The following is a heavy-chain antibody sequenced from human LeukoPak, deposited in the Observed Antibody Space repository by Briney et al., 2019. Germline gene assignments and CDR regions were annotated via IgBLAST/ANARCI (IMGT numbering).Heavy chain of an antibody. CDR2: ISGSGASK. V-gene: IGHV3-23*01. Sequence: PGGSLRLSCAASGFTFSSYAMSWVRQAPGKGLEWVSGISGSGASKYYADSVKGRFTISRDNSKNTLHLQMNSLRAEDMAVYYCAKLRYYDSSGYYPKIYFDYWGQGILVTVSS. CDR3: AKLRYYDSSGYYPKIYFDY. D-gene: IGHD3-22*01. CDR1: GFTFSSYA. J-gene: IGHJ4*02.